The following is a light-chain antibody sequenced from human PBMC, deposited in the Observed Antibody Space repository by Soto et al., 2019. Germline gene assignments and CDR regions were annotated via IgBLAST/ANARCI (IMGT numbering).Light chain of an antibody. CDR2: EVN. CDR1: SSDVGAYTS. V-gene: IGLV2-14*01. CDR3: RAYISDNRSNV. Sequence: QSALTQPASVSGSPGQSITISCTGTSSDVGAYTSVSWYQHHPDRAPKVMIDEVNKRPSGVSLRFSGAKSGNTASQTISGRQAEDEAQYYCRAYISDNRSNVVGTGTKLTVL. J-gene: IGLJ1*01.